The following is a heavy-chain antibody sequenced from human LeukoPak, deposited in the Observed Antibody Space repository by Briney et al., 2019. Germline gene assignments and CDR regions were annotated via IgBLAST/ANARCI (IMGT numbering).Heavy chain of an antibody. J-gene: IGHJ6*03. Sequence: SETPSLTCSVSGYSISSGFYWGWIRQPPGKGLEWIGSIFHSGSTYYNSSLKSRVTISVDTSKNQFSLKLSSVTAADTAVYYCARGAGDSSGYYSSGGYYYYYMDVWGKGTTVTVSS. D-gene: IGHD3-22*01. CDR3: ARGAGDSSGYYSSGGYYYYYMDV. V-gene: IGHV4-38-2*02. CDR1: GYSISSGFY. CDR2: IFHSGST.